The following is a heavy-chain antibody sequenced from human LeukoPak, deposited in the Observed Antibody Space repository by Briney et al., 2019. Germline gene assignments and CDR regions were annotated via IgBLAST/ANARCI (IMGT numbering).Heavy chain of an antibody. CDR1: GGSISSYY. J-gene: IGHJ4*02. Sequence: SETLSLTCTVSGGSISSYYWSWIRQPPGKGLEWIGYIYYSGSTNYNPSLKSRVTISVDTSKNQFSLKLSSVTAADTAVYYCASRSWYYYFDYWGQGTLVTVSS. D-gene: IGHD6-13*01. CDR2: IYYSGST. V-gene: IGHV4-59*12. CDR3: ASRSWYYYFDY.